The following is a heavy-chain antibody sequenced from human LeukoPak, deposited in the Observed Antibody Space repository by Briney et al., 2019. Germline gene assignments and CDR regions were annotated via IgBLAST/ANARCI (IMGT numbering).Heavy chain of an antibody. CDR3: ARGGYCSSTSCYMRSPFDP. CDR2: MNPNSGNT. Sequence: VASVKVSCKASGYTFASYDINWVRQAPGQGLEWMGWMNPNSGNTDYAQKFQAILTITSDTSISTAYMELSSLRSEDTAVYYCARGGYCSSTSCYMRSPFDPWGQGTLVTVSS. J-gene: IGHJ5*02. V-gene: IGHV1-8*03. D-gene: IGHD2-2*02. CDR1: GYTFASYD.